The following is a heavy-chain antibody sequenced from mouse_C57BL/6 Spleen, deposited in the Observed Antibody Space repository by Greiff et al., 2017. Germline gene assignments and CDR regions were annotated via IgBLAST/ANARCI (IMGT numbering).Heavy chain of an antibody. CDR2: IHPNSGST. V-gene: IGHV1-64*01. J-gene: IGHJ2*01. CDR3: ARSLYGSTYFDY. CDR1: GYTFTSYW. D-gene: IGHD1-1*01. Sequence: QVQLQQPGAELVKPGASVKLSCKASGYTFTSYWMHWVKQRPGQGLEWIGMIHPNSGSTNYNEKFKSKATLTVDKSSSTAYMQLSSLTSEDSAVYSCARSLYGSTYFDYWGQGTTLTVSS.